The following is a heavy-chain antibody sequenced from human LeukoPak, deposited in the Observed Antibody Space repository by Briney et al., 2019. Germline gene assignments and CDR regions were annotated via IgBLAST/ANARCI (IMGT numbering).Heavy chain of an antibody. CDR1: GFTFSSYA. V-gene: IGHV3-23*01. J-gene: IGHJ4*02. Sequence: HPGGSLRLSCAASGFTFSSYAVSWVRQAPGKGLEWVSAISGSGGSTYYADSVKGRFTISRDNSKNTLYLQMNSLRAEDTAVYYCAKDLEEQWLVLDYWGQGTLVTVSS. CDR3: AKDLEEQWLVLDY. D-gene: IGHD6-19*01. CDR2: ISGSGGST.